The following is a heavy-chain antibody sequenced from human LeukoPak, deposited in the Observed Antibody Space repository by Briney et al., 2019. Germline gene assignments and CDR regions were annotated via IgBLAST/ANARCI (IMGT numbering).Heavy chain of an antibody. J-gene: IGHJ6*03. CDR3: ARGRLGSVVFEGYYYFMDV. CDR2: VYNGGST. Sequence: SETLSLTCTVSGGSISSGSYYWGWIRQPPGTGLEWIGEVYNGGSTNYNPSLKSRVIISVDTSKNQFSLRLSSVTAADTAVYYCARGRLGSVVFEGYYYFMDVWGKGTTVTVSS. CDR1: GGSISSGSYY. D-gene: IGHD3-22*01. V-gene: IGHV4-39*07.